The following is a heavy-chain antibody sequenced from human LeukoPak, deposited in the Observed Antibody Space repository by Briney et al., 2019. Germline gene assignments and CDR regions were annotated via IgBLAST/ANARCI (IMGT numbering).Heavy chain of an antibody. V-gene: IGHV4-59*12. CDR2: IYYRGTT. D-gene: IGHD6-13*01. J-gene: IGHJ5*02. CDR1: GGAIGSYY. Sequence: PSETLSLTCTVSGGAIGSYYWSWIRQPPGKGLEWIGYIYYRGTTNYNPSLKSRVTISVDTSKNQFSLKLNSVTAADTAVYYCARVVAAAGNNWFDPWGQGTLVTVSS. CDR3: ARVVAAAGNNWFDP.